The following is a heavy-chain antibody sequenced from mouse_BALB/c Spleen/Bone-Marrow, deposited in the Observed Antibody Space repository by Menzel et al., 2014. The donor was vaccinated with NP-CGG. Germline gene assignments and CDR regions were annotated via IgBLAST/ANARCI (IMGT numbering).Heavy chain of an antibody. D-gene: IGHD2-14*01. V-gene: IGHV1-77*01. J-gene: IGHJ4*01. Sequence: VMLVESGPELVKPGASVKMSCKASGYTFTDYVISWVKQRTGQGLEWIGEIYPGSGSTYYNEKFKGKATLTADKSSNTAYMQLSSLTSEDSSVYFCASRGEVRRHYYAMDYWGQGTSVPVSS. CDR3: ASRGEVRRHYYAMDY. CDR1: GYTFTDYV. CDR2: IYPGSGST.